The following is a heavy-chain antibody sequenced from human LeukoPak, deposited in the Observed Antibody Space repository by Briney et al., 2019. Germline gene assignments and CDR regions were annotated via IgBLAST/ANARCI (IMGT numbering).Heavy chain of an antibody. CDR2: INHSGST. D-gene: IGHD6-13*01. J-gene: IGHJ3*02. V-gene: IGHV4-34*01. CDR1: GGSFSGYY. CDR3: ARASSWYSAFDI. Sequence: SETLSLTCAVYGGSFSGYYWSWIRQPPGKGLEWIGEINHSGSTNYNPSLKSRVTISVDTSKNQFSLKLSSVTAADTAVHYCARASSWYSAFDIWGQGTMVTVSS.